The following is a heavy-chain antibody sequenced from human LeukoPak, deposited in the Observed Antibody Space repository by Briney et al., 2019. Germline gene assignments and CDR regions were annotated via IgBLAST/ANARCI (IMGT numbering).Heavy chain of an antibody. CDR3: ARGITDYYDSSGYYFFDY. D-gene: IGHD3-22*01. CDR2: INHSGST. CDR1: GGSFSGYY. Sequence: SETLTLTCAVDGGSFSGYYWSWIRQPPGKGLEWIGEINHSGSTNYNPSLKSRVTISVDTSKNQFSLKLSSVTAADTAVYYCARGITDYYDSSGYYFFDYWGQGTLVTVSS. J-gene: IGHJ4*02. V-gene: IGHV4-34*01.